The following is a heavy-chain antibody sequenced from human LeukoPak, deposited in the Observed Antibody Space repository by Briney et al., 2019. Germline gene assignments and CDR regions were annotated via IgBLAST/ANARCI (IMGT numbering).Heavy chain of an antibody. V-gene: IGHV1-18*01. CDR2: ISAYNGNT. CDR1: GYTFTSYG. Sequence: ASVKVSCKASGYTFTSYGISCVPQAPGQGREGVGCISAYNGNTKYTQNLQGRVTMTKDTSTSTAYKELRSRRSDGTAVYYCARERSGSYFHWGQGTLVTVSS. D-gene: IGHD1-26*01. J-gene: IGHJ4*02. CDR3: ARERSGSYFH.